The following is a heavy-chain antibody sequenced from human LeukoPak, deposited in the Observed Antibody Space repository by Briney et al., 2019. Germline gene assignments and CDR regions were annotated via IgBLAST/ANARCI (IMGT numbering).Heavy chain of an antibody. CDR1: GFTFSSYA. Sequence: GGSLRLSCAASGFTFSSYAMHWVRQAPGKGLEWVAVISYDGSNKYYADSVKGRFTISRDNSKNTLYLQMNSLRAEDTAVYYCARDSSVWSGAYYYYYGMDVWGQGTTVTVSS. D-gene: IGHD3-3*01. CDR2: ISYDGSNK. V-gene: IGHV3-30-3*01. J-gene: IGHJ6*02. CDR3: ARDSSVWSGAYYYYYGMDV.